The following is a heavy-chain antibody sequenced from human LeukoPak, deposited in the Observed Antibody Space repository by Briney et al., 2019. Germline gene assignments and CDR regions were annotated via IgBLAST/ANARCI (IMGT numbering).Heavy chain of an antibody. Sequence: SETLSLTCAVNGGSFSGYYWSWIRQPPGKGLEWIGEINHSGSTNYNPSLKSRVTISVDTSKNQFSLKLSSVTAADTAVYYCARTSSWSDAFDIWGQGTMVTVSS. CDR1: GGSFSGYY. CDR2: INHSGST. D-gene: IGHD6-13*01. V-gene: IGHV4-34*01. J-gene: IGHJ3*02. CDR3: ARTSSWSDAFDI.